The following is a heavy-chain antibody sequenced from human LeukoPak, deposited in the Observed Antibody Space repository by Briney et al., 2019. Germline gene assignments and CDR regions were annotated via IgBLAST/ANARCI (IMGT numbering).Heavy chain of an antibody. V-gene: IGHV4-39*01. CDR3: ARGLGELRGS. Sequence: PETLSLTCTVSGGSISSNYHWGWIRQPPGKGLEWIASIYYSGNTYYNPSLKSRVTISVDTSNNQFSLRLSSVTAADTAVYYCARGLGELRGSWGQGTLVTVSS. CDR2: IYYSGNT. J-gene: IGHJ4*02. D-gene: IGHD1-7*01. CDR1: GGSISSNYH.